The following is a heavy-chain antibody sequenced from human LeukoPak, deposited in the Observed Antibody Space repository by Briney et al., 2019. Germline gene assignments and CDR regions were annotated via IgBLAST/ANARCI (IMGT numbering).Heavy chain of an antibody. CDR2: ISAYNGNT. V-gene: IGHV1-18*04. CDR3: ARTLYCSSTSCLRGNYYYYGMDV. Sequence: ASVKVTCKASGYTFTSYGTSWVRQAPGQGPEWMGWISAYNGNTNYAQKLQGRVTMTTDTSTSTAYMELRSLRSDDTAVYYCARTLYCSSTSCLRGNYYYYGMDVWGKGTTVTVSS. J-gene: IGHJ6*04. D-gene: IGHD2-2*01. CDR1: GYTFTSYG.